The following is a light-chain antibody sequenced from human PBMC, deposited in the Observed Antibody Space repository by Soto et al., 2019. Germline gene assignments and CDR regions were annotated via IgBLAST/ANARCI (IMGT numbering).Light chain of an antibody. V-gene: IGKV1-33*01. CDR2: DAY. J-gene: IGKJ5*01. CDR3: QQYDDLPIT. Sequence: DIQMTQSPSSLSASVDDRVTITCQASQDITNYLNWYQQKPGKPPKLLINDAYNLETGVPSRFSGSGSGTHFSFPINSLQPEDFATYYCQQYDDLPITFGLGTRLDIK. CDR1: QDITNY.